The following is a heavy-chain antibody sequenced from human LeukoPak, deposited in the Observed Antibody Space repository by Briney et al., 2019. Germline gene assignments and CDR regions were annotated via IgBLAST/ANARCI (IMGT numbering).Heavy chain of an antibody. CDR1: GFTFSSYA. Sequence: GGSLRLSCAASGFTFSSYAMSWVRQAPGKGLEWVSPICGSGGSTYYADSVKGRFTISRDNSKNTLYLQMNSLRAEDTAVYYCAKAHWGSGPYYYYYMDVWGKGTTVTVSS. J-gene: IGHJ6*03. D-gene: IGHD7-27*01. CDR3: AKAHWGSGPYYYYYMDV. V-gene: IGHV3-23*01. CDR2: ICGSGGST.